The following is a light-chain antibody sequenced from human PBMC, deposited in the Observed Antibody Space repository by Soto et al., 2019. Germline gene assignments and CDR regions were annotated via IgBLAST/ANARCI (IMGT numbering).Light chain of an antibody. CDR3: QQYESYSPLT. Sequence: DIQMTQSPSTLSASVGDRVTITCRASQSIDTWLAWHQQKPGQVPKLLISKASSLESGVPSRFSGSGAGTEFTLTISRLQPEDFATYYCQQYESYSPLTFGGGTKVDIK. J-gene: IGKJ4*01. V-gene: IGKV1-5*03. CDR2: KAS. CDR1: QSIDTW.